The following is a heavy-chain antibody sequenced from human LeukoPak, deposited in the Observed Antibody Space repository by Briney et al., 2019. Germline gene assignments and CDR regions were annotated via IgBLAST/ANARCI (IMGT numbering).Heavy chain of an antibody. V-gene: IGHV4-59*12. CDR2: IYYSGST. CDR1: GGSISSYY. CDR3: ARDVGARLPGY. Sequence: SETLSLTCTVSGGSISSYYWSWIRQPPGKGLEWIGYIYYSGSTNYNPSLKSRVTISVDTSKNQFSLTLTSVTAADTAVYYCARDVGARLPGYWGQGTLVTVSS. J-gene: IGHJ4*02. D-gene: IGHD6-6*01.